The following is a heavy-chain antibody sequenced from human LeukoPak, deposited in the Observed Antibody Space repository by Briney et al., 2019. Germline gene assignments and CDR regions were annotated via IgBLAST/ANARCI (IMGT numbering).Heavy chain of an antibody. CDR2: ISSSSSYI. Sequence: PGGSLRLSCAASRFTFSSYSMNWVRQAPGKGLEWVSSISSSSSYIYYADSVKGRFTISRDNAKNSLYLQMNSLRAEDTAVYYCARGLFGELHSWGQGTLVTVSS. J-gene: IGHJ5*02. D-gene: IGHD3-10*01. CDR3: ARGLFGELHS. V-gene: IGHV3-21*01. CDR1: RFTFSSYS.